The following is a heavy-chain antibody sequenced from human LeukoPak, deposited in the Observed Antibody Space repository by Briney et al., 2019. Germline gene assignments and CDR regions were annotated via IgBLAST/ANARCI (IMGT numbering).Heavy chain of an antibody. CDR1: GGSITNYY. Sequence: SETLSLTCIVSGGSITNYYWSWVRQPPGKGLEWIGYIYYSGSTNYNPSLKSRVTISVDTSKNQFSLKLSSVTAADTAVYYCARGRGRFDPWGQGTLVTVSS. CDR3: ARGRGRFDP. V-gene: IGHV4-59*01. CDR2: IYYSGST. J-gene: IGHJ5*02.